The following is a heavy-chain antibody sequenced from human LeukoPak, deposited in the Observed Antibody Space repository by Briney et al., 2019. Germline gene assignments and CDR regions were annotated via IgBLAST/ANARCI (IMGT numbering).Heavy chain of an antibody. CDR2: IRYDGSNK. J-gene: IGHJ4*02. D-gene: IGHD4-23*01. V-gene: IGHV3-30*02. Sequence: GGSLRLSCSASGFTFSSYGMHWVRQAPGKGLEWVAFIRYDGSNKYYADSVKGRFTISRDNSKNTLYLQMNSLRAEDTAVYYCANGDYGGPKPGFDDWGQGTLVTVSS. CDR3: ANGDYGGPKPGFDD. CDR1: GFTFSSYG.